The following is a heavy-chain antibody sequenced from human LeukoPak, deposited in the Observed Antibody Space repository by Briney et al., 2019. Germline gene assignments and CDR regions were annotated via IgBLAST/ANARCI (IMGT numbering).Heavy chain of an antibody. D-gene: IGHD3-22*01. CDR2: FNPEDGET. CDR1: GYTLTELS. J-gene: IGHJ4*02. CDR3: ATVPLPKAPHTYYYDSSGYYFDY. Sequence: ASVKVSCKVSGYTLTELSMHWVRQAPGKGLEWMGGFNPEDGETIYAQIFQGRVTMTEDTSTDTGYMELSSLRSEDTAVYYCATVPLPKAPHTYYYDSSGYYFDYWGQGTLVTVSS. V-gene: IGHV1-24*01.